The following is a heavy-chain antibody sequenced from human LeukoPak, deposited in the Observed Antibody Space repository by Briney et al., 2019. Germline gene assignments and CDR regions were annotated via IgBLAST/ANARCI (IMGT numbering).Heavy chain of an antibody. D-gene: IGHD3-22*01. CDR2: IIPIFGTA. V-gene: IGHV1-69*05. Sequence: SVKVSCKASGGTFTSYAISWVRQAPGQGLEWMGGIIPIFGTANYAQKFQGRVTITTDESTSTAYMELSGLRSEDTAVYYCARVKYYDSSGYYLGYFDYWGQGTLVTVSS. J-gene: IGHJ4*02. CDR3: ARVKYYDSSGYYLGYFDY. CDR1: GGTFTSYA.